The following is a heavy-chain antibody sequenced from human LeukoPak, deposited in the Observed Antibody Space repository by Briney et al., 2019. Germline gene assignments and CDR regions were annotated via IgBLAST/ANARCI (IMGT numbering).Heavy chain of an antibody. CDR2: IYDSGRT. Sequence: PSETLSLTCTVSGGSISRTGHYWGWIRQPPGKGLEWIGSIYDSGRTHSNPSLQSRVTISVGTSKNLFSLKLSSVTAADTAVFYCARHTASGLYYFDYWGQGTLVTVSS. CDR1: GGSISRTGHY. CDR3: ARHTASGLYYFDY. J-gene: IGHJ4*02. V-gene: IGHV4-39*01. D-gene: IGHD3-10*01.